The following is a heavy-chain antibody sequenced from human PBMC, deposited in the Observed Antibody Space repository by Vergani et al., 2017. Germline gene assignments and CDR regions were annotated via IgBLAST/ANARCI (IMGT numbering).Heavy chain of an antibody. CDR1: GYSFTNYW. D-gene: IGHD3-22*01. Sequence: EVQLVQSGAEVKKPGASLIISCQISGYSFTNYWIGWLRQMPGKGLEWMGIIHPADSDTRYSPSFQGQVTISVDKSISTAYLQRSSLRASDSAMYYCARMYGGDSSRSKYFDYWGQGTLVTVSS. CDR3: ARMYGGDSSRSKYFDY. CDR2: IHPADSDT. V-gene: IGHV5-51*01. J-gene: IGHJ4*02.